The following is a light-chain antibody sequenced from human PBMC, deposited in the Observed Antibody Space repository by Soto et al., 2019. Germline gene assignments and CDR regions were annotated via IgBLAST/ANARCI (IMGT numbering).Light chain of an antibody. CDR3: QSYENSRTGFYV. J-gene: IGLJ1*01. V-gene: IGLV1-40*01. CDR1: SSDIGAGFD. Sequence: QAVVTQPPSVSGAPGQRVTISCSGSSSDIGAGFDVHWYQHLPGTAPKLLIYGNTNRPSGVPGRFSGSKSGTSASLVISGLQAEDEADYYCQSYENSRTGFYVFGTGTKVTVL. CDR2: GNT.